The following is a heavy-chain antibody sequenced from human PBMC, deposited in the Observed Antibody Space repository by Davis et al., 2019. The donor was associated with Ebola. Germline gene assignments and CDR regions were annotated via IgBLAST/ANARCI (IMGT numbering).Heavy chain of an antibody. CDR2: ISGSGGST. D-gene: IGHD1-26*01. Sequence: GESLKISCAASGFTFSSYAMSWVRQAPGKGLEWVSAISGSGGSTYYADSVKGRFTISRDNSKNTLYLQMNSLRAEDTAVYYCAKDRSGSYRGGFDYWGQGTLVTVSS. CDR3: AKDRSGSYRGGFDY. J-gene: IGHJ4*02. V-gene: IGHV3-23*01. CDR1: GFTFSSYA.